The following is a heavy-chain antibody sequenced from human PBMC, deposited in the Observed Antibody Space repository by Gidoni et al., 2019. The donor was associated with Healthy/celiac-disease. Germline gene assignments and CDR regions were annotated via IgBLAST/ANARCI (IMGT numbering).Heavy chain of an antibody. CDR3: ASGRNKWFGYSGYEGLQPYYYGMDV. CDR1: GFTFSSYS. D-gene: IGHD5-12*01. Sequence: EVQLVESGGGLVKPGGSLRLSCAASGFTFSSYSMNWVRPAPGKGLEWVSSISSSSSYIYYADSVKGRFTISRDNAKNSLYLQMNSLRAEDTAVYYCASGRNKWFGYSGYEGLQPYYYGMDVWGQGTTVTVSS. CDR2: ISSSSSYI. V-gene: IGHV3-21*01. J-gene: IGHJ6*02.